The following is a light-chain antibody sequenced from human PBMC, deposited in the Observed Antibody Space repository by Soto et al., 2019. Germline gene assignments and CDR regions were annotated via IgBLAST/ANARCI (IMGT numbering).Light chain of an antibody. CDR2: DVN. CDR1: SSDVGGYND. CDR3: SSHAGSENPCV. Sequence: QSALTQPPSASGSPGQSVTISCTGTSSDVGGYNDVSWYQQHPGKAPKVMIYDVNKRPSGVPDRFSGSKSGNTASLTVSGLQAEDEADYYCSSHAGSENPCVFGTGTKLTVL. V-gene: IGLV2-8*01. J-gene: IGLJ1*01.